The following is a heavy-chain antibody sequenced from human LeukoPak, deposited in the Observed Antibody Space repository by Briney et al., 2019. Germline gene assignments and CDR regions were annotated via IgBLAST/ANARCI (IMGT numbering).Heavy chain of an antibody. CDR1: GFTFSDYY. CDR2: ISSSSVYI. V-gene: IGHV3-11*06. Sequence: PGGSLRLSCAASGFTFSDYYMSCIRQAPGKGLEWVSSISSSSVYIYYADSVKGRFTISRDNAKNSLYLQMNSLSAEYTAVYYCARDEGYYFDYWGQGTLVTVPS. CDR3: ARDEGYYFDY. J-gene: IGHJ4*02.